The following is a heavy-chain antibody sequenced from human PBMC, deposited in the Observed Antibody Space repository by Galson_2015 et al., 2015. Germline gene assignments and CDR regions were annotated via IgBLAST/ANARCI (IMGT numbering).Heavy chain of an antibody. CDR1: GFTFDDYA. Sequence: SLRLSCAASGFTFDDYAMHWVRQAPGKGLEWVSGISWNSGSIGYADSVKGRFTISRDNAKNSLYLQMNSLRAEDTALYYCAKDNYDFWSGYIGYWGQETLVTVSS. CDR3: AKDNYDFWSGYIGY. D-gene: IGHD3-3*01. CDR2: ISWNSGSI. J-gene: IGHJ4*02. V-gene: IGHV3-9*01.